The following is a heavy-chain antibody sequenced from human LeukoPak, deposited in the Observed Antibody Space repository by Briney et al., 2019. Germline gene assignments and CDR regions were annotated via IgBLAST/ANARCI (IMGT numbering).Heavy chain of an antibody. Sequence: GASVKVSCKASGYTFTSCAMNWVRQGPGQGLECMRYINTNTGNPTYAQGFTGRFFFSLDTSVRTAYLQISSVKAEDTAVYYCARVSGSHASDYWGQGTLVTVSS. CDR1: GYTFTSCA. CDR3: ARVSGSHASDY. D-gene: IGHD2-2*01. V-gene: IGHV7-4-1*02. CDR2: INTNTGNP. J-gene: IGHJ4*02.